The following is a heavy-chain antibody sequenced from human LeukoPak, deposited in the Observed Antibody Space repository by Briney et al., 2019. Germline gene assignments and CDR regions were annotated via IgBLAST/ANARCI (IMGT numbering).Heavy chain of an antibody. J-gene: IGHJ5*02. CDR1: SGSFSGYY. CDR3: SRRIHCSGSSCYSCDAGFDP. V-gene: IGHV4-34*01. Sequence: SETLSLTCAVYSGSFSGYYWSWIPHPPGQGLECIGEINHSGSSKYNPSRKGRVTISVSTSKNQFSPKLTSATAAYTAVYYCSRRIHCSGSSCYSCDAGFDPWGQGTLWTVSS. CDR2: INHSGSS. D-gene: IGHD2-15*01.